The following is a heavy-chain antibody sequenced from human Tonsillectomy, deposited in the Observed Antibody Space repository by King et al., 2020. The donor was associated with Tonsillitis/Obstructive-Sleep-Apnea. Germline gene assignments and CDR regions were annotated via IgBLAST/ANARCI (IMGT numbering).Heavy chain of an antibody. D-gene: IGHD2-2*01. J-gene: IGHJ6*03. V-gene: IGHV3-15*01. CDR3: TTKVLVVPDYYYYYYMDV. Sequence: VQLVESGGGLVKPGGSLRLSCAASGFTFSNAWMSWVRQAPGKGLEWVGRSKSKTDGGTTDYAAPVKGRFTISRDDSKNTLYLQMNSLKTEATAVYYCTTKVLVVPDYYYYYYMDVWGKGTTVTVSS. CDR1: GFTFSNAW. CDR2: SKSKTDGGTT.